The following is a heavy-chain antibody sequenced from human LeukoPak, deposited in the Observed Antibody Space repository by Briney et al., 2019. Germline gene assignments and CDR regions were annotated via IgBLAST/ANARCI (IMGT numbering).Heavy chain of an antibody. CDR1: GYTFTSYG. J-gene: IGHJ6*02. V-gene: IGHV1-18*01. Sequence: ASVKVSCKASGYTFTSYGISWVRQAPGQGLEWMGWISAYNGNTNYAQKFQGRVTMTKDTSTDTAYMELSSLRSEDTAVYYCATDPHYYGSGSYYNSPTDVWGQGTTVTVSS. CDR2: ISAYNGNT. CDR3: ATDPHYYGSGSYYNSPTDV. D-gene: IGHD3-10*01.